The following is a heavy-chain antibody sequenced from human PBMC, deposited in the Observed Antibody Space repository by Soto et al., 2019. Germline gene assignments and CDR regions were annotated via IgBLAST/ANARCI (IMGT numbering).Heavy chain of an antibody. CDR2: ISYDGSNK. Sequence: GGSLRLSCAASGFTFSSYGMHWVRQAPGKGLEWVAVISYDGSNKYYADSVKGRFTISRDNSKNTLYLQMNSLRAEDTAVYYCAKVLEIYYYDSSGYPLIDYWGQGTLVTVSS. CDR1: GFTFSSYG. J-gene: IGHJ4*02. V-gene: IGHV3-30*18. D-gene: IGHD3-22*01. CDR3: AKVLEIYYYDSSGYPLIDY.